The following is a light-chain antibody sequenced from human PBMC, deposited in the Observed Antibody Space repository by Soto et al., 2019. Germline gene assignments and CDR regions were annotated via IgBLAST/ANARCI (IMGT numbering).Light chain of an antibody. CDR3: QSYDSRLSGDV. CDR1: SSNIGAGYD. CDR2: GNS. Sequence: QSVLTQPPSVSGAPGQRVTISCTGSSSNIGAGYDVHWYQQFPGTAPKLLIYGNSNRPSGVPDRFSGSKSGTSASLAITGLQAEDEADYCCQSYDSRLSGDVFGTGTKLTVL. J-gene: IGLJ1*01. V-gene: IGLV1-40*01.